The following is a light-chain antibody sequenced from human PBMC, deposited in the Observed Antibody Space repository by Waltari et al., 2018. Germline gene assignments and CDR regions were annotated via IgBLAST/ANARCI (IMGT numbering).Light chain of an antibody. V-gene: IGKV1-39*01. CDR1: QSISRY. CDR2: AAS. CDR3: QQSYSTPLT. J-gene: IGKJ4*01. Sequence: DIQMTQSPSSLSASVGDRVTITCRASQSISRYLNRYQRKPGKAPKLLIYAASSWQSGVPSRFSGSGAGTDFTLTISSLQPEDFATYYCQQSYSTPLTFGGGTKVEIK.